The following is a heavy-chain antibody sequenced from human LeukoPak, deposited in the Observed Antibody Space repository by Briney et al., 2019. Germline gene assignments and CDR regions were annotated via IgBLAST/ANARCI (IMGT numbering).Heavy chain of an antibody. D-gene: IGHD6-13*01. Sequence: SETLSLTCTVSGGSISSYYWSWIRQPPGKGLEWIGYIYYSGSTNYNPSLKSRVTISVDTSKNQFSLKLSSVTAADTAVYYCARVDPIAAATYWGQGTLVTVSS. CDR1: GGSISSYY. CDR2: IYYSGST. CDR3: ARVDPIAAATY. V-gene: IGHV4-59*01. J-gene: IGHJ4*02.